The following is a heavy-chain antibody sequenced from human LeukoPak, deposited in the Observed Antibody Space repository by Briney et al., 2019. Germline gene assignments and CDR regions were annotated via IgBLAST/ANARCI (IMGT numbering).Heavy chain of an antibody. CDR2: ISGSGAST. J-gene: IGHJ4*02. V-gene: IGHV3-23*01. Sequence: GGSLRLSCAASGFTFSSYAMNWVRQAPGKGLEWVSGISGSGASTYYADSVRGRFTISRDNSKNTLYLQMNSLRAEDAAVYYCAKAPVTTCRGAFCYPFDYWGLGTLVTVSS. CDR1: GFTFSSYA. CDR3: AKAPVTTCRGAFCYPFDY. D-gene: IGHD2-15*01.